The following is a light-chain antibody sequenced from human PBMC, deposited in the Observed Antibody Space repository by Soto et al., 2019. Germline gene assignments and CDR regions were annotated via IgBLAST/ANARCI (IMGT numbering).Light chain of an antibody. CDR1: QTISSW. J-gene: IGKJ1*01. V-gene: IGKV1-5*03. Sequence: DIQLTQSPSTLSGSVGDRVTITCRSSQTISSWLAWYQQKPGKAPKLLIYKASTLKRGVPSRFSGSGSGTEFTLTRSSLQPYDFATYYCQQYNSYSEACGQGAKLELK. CDR2: KAS. CDR3: QQYNSYSEA.